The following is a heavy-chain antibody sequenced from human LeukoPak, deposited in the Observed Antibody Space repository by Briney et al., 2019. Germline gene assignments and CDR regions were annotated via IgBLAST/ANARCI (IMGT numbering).Heavy chain of an antibody. Sequence: GGSLRLSCAAPEFTFGSFWMTWVRQAPGKGLECVANIRPDGSEKYYGDSVKGRFTISRDNARNSVHLQMNSLRVEDTAVYYCARVLSSSWYVYFDYWGQGTLVTVSS. V-gene: IGHV3-7*01. CDR3: ARVLSSSWYVYFDY. CDR2: IRPDGSEK. D-gene: IGHD6-13*01. CDR1: EFTFGSFW. J-gene: IGHJ4*02.